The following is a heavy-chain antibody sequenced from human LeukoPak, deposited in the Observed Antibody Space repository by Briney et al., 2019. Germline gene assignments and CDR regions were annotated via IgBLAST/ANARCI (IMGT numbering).Heavy chain of an antibody. Sequence: PSETLSLTCAVSNYSISDGHYWGWIRQPPRKGLEWIANAFQSGSTYYSPPLRSRVTVSVDTSKNQFSLMVRSVTAADTAVYYCVRGGASRWGTNSFDFWGQGKLVTVSS. CDR2: AFQSGST. D-gene: IGHD1-1*01. CDR1: NYSISDGHY. V-gene: IGHV4-38-2*01. J-gene: IGHJ4*02. CDR3: VRGGASRWGTNSFDF.